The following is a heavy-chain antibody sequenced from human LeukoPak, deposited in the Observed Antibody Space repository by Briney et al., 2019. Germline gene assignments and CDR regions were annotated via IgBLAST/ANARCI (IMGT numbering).Heavy chain of an antibody. CDR2: ISTYSGNT. D-gene: IGHD6-19*01. Sequence: ASVKVSCKASGYTFTSYGISWVRQAPGQGLEWMGWISTYSGNTNYAQKLQGAVTMTTDTSTSTAYMELRSLRSGDTAVYYCARDLSGWSYYFDYWGQGTLVTVSS. V-gene: IGHV1-18*01. J-gene: IGHJ4*02. CDR3: ARDLSGWSYYFDY. CDR1: GYTFTSYG.